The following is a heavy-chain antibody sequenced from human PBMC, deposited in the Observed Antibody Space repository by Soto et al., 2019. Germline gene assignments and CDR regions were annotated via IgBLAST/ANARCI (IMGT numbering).Heavy chain of an antibody. CDR3: ARAQSAAGTVGAFDI. CDR2: IWYDGSNK. D-gene: IGHD6-13*01. J-gene: IGHJ3*02. CDR1: GFTFSSYG. V-gene: IGHV3-33*01. Sequence: QVQLVESGGGVVQPGRSLRLSCAASGFTFSSYGMHWVRQAPGKGLEWVAVIWYDGSNKYYADSVKGRFTISRDNSKNTLYLQMNSLRAEDTAVYYCARAQSAAGTVGAFDIWGQGTMVTVSS.